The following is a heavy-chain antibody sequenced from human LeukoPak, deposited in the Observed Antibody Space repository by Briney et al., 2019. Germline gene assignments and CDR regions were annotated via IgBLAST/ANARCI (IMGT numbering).Heavy chain of an antibody. V-gene: IGHV1-18*01. CDR3: ARDRGKGSSSGFDY. J-gene: IGHJ4*02. CDR1: GYTFTSYG. CDR2: FSAYNGNT. D-gene: IGHD6-6*01. Sequence: GASVKVSCKASGYTFTSYGISWVRQAPGQGLEWMGWFSAYNGNTNYAQKLQGRVTMTTDTSTSTAYMELRSLRSDDTAVYYCARDRGKGSSSGFDYWGQGTLVTVSS.